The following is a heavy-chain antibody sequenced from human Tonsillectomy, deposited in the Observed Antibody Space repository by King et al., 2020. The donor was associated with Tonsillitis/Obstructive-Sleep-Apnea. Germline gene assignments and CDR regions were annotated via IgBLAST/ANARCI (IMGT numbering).Heavy chain of an antibody. J-gene: IGHJ4*02. V-gene: IGHV3-9*01. CDR2: ISWNSGSI. CDR3: AKGSIVGTTVRGVIDYFEY. CDR1: GFTFDDYA. Sequence: VQLVESGGGLVQPGRSLRLSCAASGFTFDDYAMHWVRQAPGKGLEWVSGISWNSGSIGYADSVKGRFTISRDNAKNSLYLQMNSLRAEDTALYYCAKGSIVGTTVRGVIDYFEYWGQGTLVTVSS. D-gene: IGHD3-10*01.